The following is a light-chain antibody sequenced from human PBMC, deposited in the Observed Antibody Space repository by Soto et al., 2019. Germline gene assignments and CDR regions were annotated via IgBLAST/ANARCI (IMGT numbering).Light chain of an antibody. J-gene: IGKJ3*01. CDR2: AAS. V-gene: IGKV1-6*01. CDR3: LRKYFYPFT. CDR1: QGIRND. Sequence: AIQMTQSPSSLSASVGDRVTITCRASQGIRNDLDWFQQKPGKAPKLLIYAASNLHSGVPARFSGSGSGTDFTLTISSLQPEDFATYYCLRKYFYPFTFGPGTKVDIK.